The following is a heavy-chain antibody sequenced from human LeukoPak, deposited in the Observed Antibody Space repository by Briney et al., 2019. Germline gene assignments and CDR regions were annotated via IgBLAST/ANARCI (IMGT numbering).Heavy chain of an antibody. CDR1: GGSISSYY. CDR3: ARAPPGPWAYYFDY. J-gene: IGHJ4*02. V-gene: IGHV4-59*01. Sequence: SETLSLTCTVSGGSISSYYWSWIRQPPGKGLEWIGYIYYSGSTNYNPSLKSRVTISVDTSKNQFSLKLSSVTAADTAVYYCARAPPGPWAYYFDYWGQGTLVTVSS. D-gene: IGHD3-16*01. CDR2: IYYSGST.